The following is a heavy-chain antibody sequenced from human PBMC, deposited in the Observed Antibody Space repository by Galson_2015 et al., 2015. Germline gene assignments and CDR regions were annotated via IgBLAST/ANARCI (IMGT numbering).Heavy chain of an antibody. V-gene: IGHV3-48*02. CDR1: GFTFSSYS. CDR2: ISSSSSTI. CDR3: ARGQGYSSSWYHLDY. J-gene: IGHJ4*02. D-gene: IGHD6-13*01. Sequence: SLRLSCAASGFTFSSYSMNWVRQAPGKGLEWVSYISSSSSTIYYADSVKGRFTISRDNAKNSLYLQMNSLRDEDTAVYYCARGQGYSSSWYHLDYWGQGTLVTVSS.